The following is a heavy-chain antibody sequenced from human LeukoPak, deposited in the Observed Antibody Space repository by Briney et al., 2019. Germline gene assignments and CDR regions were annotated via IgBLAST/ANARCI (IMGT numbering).Heavy chain of an antibody. Sequence: ASVKVSCKASGYSFSDYSMHWARQAPGQGLEWMGRINPNSGGTNYAQKFQGRVTMTRDTSISTAYMELSRLRSDDAAVYYCARDGGLIAVAGTIDYWGQGTLVTVSS. CDR2: INPNSGGT. D-gene: IGHD6-19*01. V-gene: IGHV1-2*06. J-gene: IGHJ4*02. CDR1: GYSFSDYS. CDR3: ARDGGLIAVAGTIDY.